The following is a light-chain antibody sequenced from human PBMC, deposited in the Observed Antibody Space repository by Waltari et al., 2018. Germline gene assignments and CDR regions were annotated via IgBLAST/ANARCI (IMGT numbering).Light chain of an antibody. CDR1: QTILSSSNNKNA. CDR3: QQYYSPPLT. V-gene: IGKV4-1*01. Sequence: DIVMTQSPDSLAVSLGERVTIHCKASQTILSSSNNKNALAWYQQKPGHPPKLLIYWASTRTSGVPDRFSGRGSETDFTLTISRLQADDVAVYYCQQYYSPPLTFGGGTKVEIK. CDR2: WAS. J-gene: IGKJ4*01.